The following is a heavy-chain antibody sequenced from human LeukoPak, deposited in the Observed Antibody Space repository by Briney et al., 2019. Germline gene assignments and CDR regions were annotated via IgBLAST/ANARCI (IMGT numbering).Heavy chain of an antibody. CDR3: ARIGAVAGIDAFDI. CDR2: ISSSSSYT. CDR1: GFTFSSYS. D-gene: IGHD6-19*01. J-gene: IGHJ3*02. V-gene: IGHV3-21*01. Sequence: GGSLRLSCAASGFTFSSYSMNWVRQAPGKGLEWVSSISSSSSYTYYADSVKGRFTISRDNAKNSLYLQMNSLRAEDTAVYYCARIGAVAGIDAFDIWGQGTMVTVSS.